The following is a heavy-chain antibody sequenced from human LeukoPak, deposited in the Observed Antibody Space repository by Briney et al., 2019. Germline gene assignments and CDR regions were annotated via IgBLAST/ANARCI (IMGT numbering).Heavy chain of an antibody. V-gene: IGHV1-46*01. J-gene: IGHJ4*02. Sequence: GASVKVSCKASGYTFTTYFMHWVRQAPGQGLEWMGIINPSDGGTTCAQKFQGRVTLTRDMSTSTVHMELSSLRSEDTAVYYCARESPLLYYFDYWGQGTLVTVSS. CDR1: GYTFTTYF. CDR2: INPSDGGT. CDR3: ARESPLLYYFDY.